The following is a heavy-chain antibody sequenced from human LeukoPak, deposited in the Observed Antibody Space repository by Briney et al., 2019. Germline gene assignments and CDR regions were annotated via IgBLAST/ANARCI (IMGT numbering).Heavy chain of an antibody. Sequence: PSETLSLTCTVSGGSISSFHWTWIRQSPRKGLEWIGYIYTNGSTNYNPSLKSRVTLSVDASKNQFSLKLISVTAADTAVYYCARLSQYQLLFYYFYYYMDVWGKGTTVIASS. CDR1: GGSISSFH. CDR3: ARLSQYQLLFYYFYYYMDV. V-gene: IGHV4-4*09. D-gene: IGHD2-2*01. J-gene: IGHJ6*03. CDR2: IYTNGST.